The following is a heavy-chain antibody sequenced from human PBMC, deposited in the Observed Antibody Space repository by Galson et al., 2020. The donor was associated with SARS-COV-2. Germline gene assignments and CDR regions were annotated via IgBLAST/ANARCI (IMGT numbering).Heavy chain of an antibody. CDR1: GFTFSSYA. J-gene: IGHJ4*01. CDR3: ASNAYCGGDCYEYYFDH. D-gene: IGHD2-21*02. Sequence: GESLKISCAASGFTFSSYAMHWVRQAPGKGLEWVTVISYDGSNEYYTDSVKGRFTISRDNSKNTLYLQMNSLRADDTAVYYCASNAYCGGDCYEYYFDHWGHGSLVTVSS. V-gene: IGHV3-30*10. CDR2: ISYDGSNE.